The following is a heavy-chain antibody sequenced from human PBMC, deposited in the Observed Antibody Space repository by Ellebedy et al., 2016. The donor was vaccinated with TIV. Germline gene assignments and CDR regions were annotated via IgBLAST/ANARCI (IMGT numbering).Heavy chain of an antibody. J-gene: IGHJ4*02. Sequence: GGSLRLSXAASGFTFSDFGMHWVRQAPGKGLEWVAVISYDGSNKYYRDSVKGRFTISRDNSKNTLYLQMNSLKTEDTSVYYCAGADTGTIDYWGQGTLVTVSS. CDR2: ISYDGSNK. V-gene: IGHV3-30*03. D-gene: IGHD1/OR15-1a*01. CDR1: GFTFSDFG. CDR3: AGADTGTIDY.